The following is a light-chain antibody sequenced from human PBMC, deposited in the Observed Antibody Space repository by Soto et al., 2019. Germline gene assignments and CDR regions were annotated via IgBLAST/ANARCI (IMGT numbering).Light chain of an antibody. CDR2: GAS. J-gene: IGKJ4*01. Sequence: EIVLTQSPGTLSLSPGERATLSCRASPSVSKNFLAWYQQKPGQAPRRLISGASNRATGSPDMIRGSGSWTDFSLTIDRLVPEDLAVSFCQQYGSSPPTFGGGTNVAIK. CDR1: PSVSKNF. CDR3: QQYGSSPPT. V-gene: IGKV3-20*01.